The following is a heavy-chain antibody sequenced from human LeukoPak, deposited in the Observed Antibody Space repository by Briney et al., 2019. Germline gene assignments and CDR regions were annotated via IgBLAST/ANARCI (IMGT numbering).Heavy chain of an antibody. CDR2: ISAYNGNT. CDR1: GYTFTSYG. J-gene: IGHJ4*02. Sequence: ASVKVSCKASGYTFTSYGISWVRQAPGQGLEWMGWISAYNGNTNYAQKLQGRVTMTTDTSTSTAYMELRSLRSDDTAVYYCARAVDTAMVGFVGYFDYWGQGTLVTVSS. V-gene: IGHV1-18*01. CDR3: ARAVDTAMVGFVGYFDY. D-gene: IGHD5-18*01.